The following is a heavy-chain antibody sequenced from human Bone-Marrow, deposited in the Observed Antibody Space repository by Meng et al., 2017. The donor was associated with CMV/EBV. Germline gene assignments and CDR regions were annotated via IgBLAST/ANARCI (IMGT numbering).Heavy chain of an antibody. CDR1: GFTFSSYA. Sequence: GESLKISCAASGFTFSSYAMHWVRQAPGKGLEWVAVISYDGSNKYYADSVKGRFTISRDSSKNTMYLQMNSLRAEDTAVYYCARGWSGSYGDWGRGTLVTVSS. V-gene: IGHV3-30*04. D-gene: IGHD1-26*01. CDR2: ISYDGSNK. CDR3: ARGWSGSYGD. J-gene: IGHJ4*02.